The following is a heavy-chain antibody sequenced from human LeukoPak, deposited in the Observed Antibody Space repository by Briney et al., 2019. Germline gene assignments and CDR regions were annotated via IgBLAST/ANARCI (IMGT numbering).Heavy chain of an antibody. V-gene: IGHV5-51*01. Sequence: GESLKISCKGSGCSFTSYWIGWVRQLPGKGLEWMGIIYPGDSDTRYSPSFQGQVTISADKSINTAYLQWSSLKASDTAIYYCARIYGDLADYWGQGTLVTVSS. CDR2: IYPGDSDT. J-gene: IGHJ4*02. D-gene: IGHD4-17*01. CDR1: GCSFTSYW. CDR3: ARIYGDLADY.